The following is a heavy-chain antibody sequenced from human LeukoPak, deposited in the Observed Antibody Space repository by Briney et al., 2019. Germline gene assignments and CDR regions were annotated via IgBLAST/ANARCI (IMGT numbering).Heavy chain of an antibody. CDR1: GYTFTSNY. CDR2: IYPRDGST. Sequence: ASVKVSCKASGYTFTSNYIHWVRQAPGQGLEWMGMIYPRDGSTSYAQKFQGRVTVTRDTSTSTVHMELSGPRSEDTAVYYCARDQEGFDYWGQGTLVTVSS. V-gene: IGHV1-46*01. J-gene: IGHJ4*02. CDR3: ARDQEGFDY.